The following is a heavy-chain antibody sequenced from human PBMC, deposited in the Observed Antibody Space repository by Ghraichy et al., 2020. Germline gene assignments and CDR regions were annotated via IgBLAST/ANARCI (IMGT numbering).Heavy chain of an antibody. Sequence: GGSLRLSCAASGFTFSNAWMNWVRQAPGKGLEWVGRIKSKTDGGTTDYAAPVKGRFTISRDDSKNTLYLQMNSLKTEDTAVYYCTTRYYYDSSGYYYDYDYWGQGTLVTVSS. V-gene: IGHV3-15*07. J-gene: IGHJ4*02. CDR1: GFTFSNAW. CDR3: TTRYYYDSSGYYYDYDY. D-gene: IGHD3-22*01. CDR2: IKSKTDGGTT.